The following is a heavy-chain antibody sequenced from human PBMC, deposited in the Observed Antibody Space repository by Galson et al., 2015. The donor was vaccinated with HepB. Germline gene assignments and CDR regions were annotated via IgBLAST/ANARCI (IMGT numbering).Heavy chain of an antibody. Sequence: SLRLSCAASGFTFSNNGMHWVRQAPGKGLEWVAVISYDGSNKYYADSVKGRFTISRDNSKNTLFLQMNSLRPEDTAVYYCSKSHSFSRTWALDYWGQGTLVTVSS. CDR1: GFTFSNNG. J-gene: IGHJ4*02. CDR3: SKSHSFSRTWALDY. CDR2: ISYDGSNK. D-gene: IGHD3-3*02. V-gene: IGHV3-30*18.